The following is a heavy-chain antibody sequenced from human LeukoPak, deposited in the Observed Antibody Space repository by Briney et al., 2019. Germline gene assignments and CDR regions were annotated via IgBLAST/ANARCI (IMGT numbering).Heavy chain of an antibody. V-gene: IGHV1-69*04. Sequence: SVKVSCKASGGTFSSYAISWVRQAPGQGLEWMGRIIPILGIANYAQKFQGRVTITADKSTSTAYMELSNLRSEDTAVYYCASGADIVVVPAAGGWFDPWGQGTLVTVSS. CDR2: IIPILGIA. CDR3: ASGADIVVVPAAGGWFDP. D-gene: IGHD2-2*01. CDR1: GGTFSSYA. J-gene: IGHJ5*02.